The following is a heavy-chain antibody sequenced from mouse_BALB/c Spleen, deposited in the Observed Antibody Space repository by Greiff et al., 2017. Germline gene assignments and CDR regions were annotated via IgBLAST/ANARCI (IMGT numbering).Heavy chain of an antibody. CDR3: TRDGNYAMDY. J-gene: IGHJ4*01. D-gene: IGHD2-1*01. CDR2: IYPSDSYT. CDR1: GYTFTSYW. Sequence: QVQLKQPGAELVRPGASVKLSCKASGYTFTSYWINWVKQRPGQGLEWIGNIYPSDSYTNYNQKFKDKATLTVDKSSSTAYMQLSSPTSEDSAVYYCTRDGNYAMDYWGQGTSVTVSS. V-gene: IGHV1-69*02.